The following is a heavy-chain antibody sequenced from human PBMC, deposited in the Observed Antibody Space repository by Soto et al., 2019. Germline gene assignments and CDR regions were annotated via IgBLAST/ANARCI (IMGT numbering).Heavy chain of an antibody. Sequence: QITLKESGPPLVKPTQTLTLTCTFSGFSLSTYGVGVGWIRQPPGKALEWLAIIYWDHDQYFSPSLKDRLTLSNDTSTNPVVLTMTSMDPVDTSTYFCAHFVRTFDVWGHGTVVTVSS. J-gene: IGHJ3*01. CDR1: GFSLSTYGVG. D-gene: IGHD3-10*02. V-gene: IGHV2-5*02. CDR3: AHFVRTFDV. CDR2: IYWDHDQ.